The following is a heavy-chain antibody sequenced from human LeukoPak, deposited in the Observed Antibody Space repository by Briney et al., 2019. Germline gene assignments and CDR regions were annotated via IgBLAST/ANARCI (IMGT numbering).Heavy chain of an antibody. V-gene: IGHV3-23*01. CDR3: AKDRGDRVGSSVS. CDR1: EITFSSYV. CDR2: ISGGGLTT. D-gene: IGHD2-2*01. J-gene: IGHJ4*02. Sequence: GGSLRLSCATSEITFSSYVMSWVRQAPGKGLEWVSTISGGGLTTHYADSVKGRFIISRDNSENTLYLQMTSLRAEDTAVYYCAKDRGDRVGSSVSWGQGTLVTVSS.